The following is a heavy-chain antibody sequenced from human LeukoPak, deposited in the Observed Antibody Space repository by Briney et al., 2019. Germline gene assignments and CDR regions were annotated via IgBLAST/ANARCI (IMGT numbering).Heavy chain of an antibody. V-gene: IGHV4-31*03. CDR1: GGSISSGGYY. CDR3: ARGNYDFWSGYYGAHWFDP. Sequence: SETLSLTCTVSGGSISSGGYYWSWIRQHPEKGLEWIGYIYYSGSTYYNPSLKSRVTISVDTSKNQFSLKLSSVTAADTAVYYCARGNYDFWSGYYGAHWFDPWGQGTLVTVSS. CDR2: IYYSGST. J-gene: IGHJ5*02. D-gene: IGHD3-3*01.